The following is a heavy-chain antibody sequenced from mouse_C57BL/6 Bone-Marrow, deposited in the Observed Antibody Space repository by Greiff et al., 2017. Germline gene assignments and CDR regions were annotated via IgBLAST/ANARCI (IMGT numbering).Heavy chain of an antibody. V-gene: IGHV1-19*01. CDR1: GYTFTDYY. Sequence: VQLQQSGPVLVKPGASVKMSCKASGYTFTDYYMNWVKQSHGKSLEWIGVINPYNGGTSYNQKFKGKATLTVDKSSSTAYMELNSLTSEDSAVYYGARERYGNWFAYWGQGTLVTVSA. D-gene: IGHD2-10*02. CDR2: INPYNGGT. CDR3: ARERYGNWFAY. J-gene: IGHJ3*01.